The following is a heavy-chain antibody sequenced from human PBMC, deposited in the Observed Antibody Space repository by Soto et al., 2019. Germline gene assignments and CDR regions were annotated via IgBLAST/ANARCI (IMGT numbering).Heavy chain of an antibody. CDR1: GYSVTSSVYY. D-gene: IGHD2-15*01. Sequence: PSETLSLTCSVSGYSVTSSVYYWAWIRQLPGKGLEWIGSMFYSGLTYYNPSLKSRVTLSVDTSKNQFSVRLNSVTAADTAVYYCAPLSVSLSGPYGIHVWGQGTTVTVSS. V-gene: IGHV4-39*01. CDR2: MFYSGLT. CDR3: APLSVSLSGPYGIHV. J-gene: IGHJ6*02.